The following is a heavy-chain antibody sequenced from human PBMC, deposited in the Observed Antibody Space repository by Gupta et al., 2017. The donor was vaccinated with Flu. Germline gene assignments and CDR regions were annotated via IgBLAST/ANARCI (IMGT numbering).Heavy chain of an antibody. J-gene: IGHJ4*02. CDR3: ARHPRSSGPGTYNGPVY. D-gene: IGHD3-10*01. CDR2: VYYSET. Sequence: QLQLQESGPGLVEPSGTLSLTCTVPDGSISGSNYYWGWIRQSPGKGLEWIASVYYSETGYSPSLKSRVTIFVDTSKNQCSLTLSSVTAADTAVYYCARHPRSSGPGTYNGPVYWGQGTLVTVSS. CDR1: DGSISGSNYY. V-gene: IGHV4-39*01.